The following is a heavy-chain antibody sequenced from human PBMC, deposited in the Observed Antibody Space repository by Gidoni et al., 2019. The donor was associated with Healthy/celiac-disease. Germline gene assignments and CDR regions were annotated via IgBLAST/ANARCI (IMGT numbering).Heavy chain of an antibody. CDR1: AGSISSSSYY. Sequence: QLQLQESGPGLVKPSETLSLTCTVPAGSISSSSYYWGWIRHPPGKGLEWIGSIYYGGSSYYNPSLKSLVSISVDTSKNQFSLKLSSVTAADTAVYYCASFITGTTSAYNWFDPWGQGTLVTVSS. V-gene: IGHV4-39*01. CDR3: ASFITGTTSAYNWFDP. D-gene: IGHD1-7*01. J-gene: IGHJ5*02. CDR2: IYYGGSS.